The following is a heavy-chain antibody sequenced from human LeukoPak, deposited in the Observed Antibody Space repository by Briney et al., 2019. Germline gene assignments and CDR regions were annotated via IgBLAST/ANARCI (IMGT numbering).Heavy chain of an antibody. J-gene: IGHJ6*02. Sequence: PGGSLRLSCAASGFTFSSYAMSWVRQAPGKGLEWVSAISGSGGSTYYADSVKGRFTISRDNSKNTLYLQMNSLRAEDTAVYYCAKFYDPAEHYGMDVWGQGTTVTVSS. D-gene: IGHD2/OR15-2a*01. CDR3: AKFYDPAEHYGMDV. CDR2: ISGSGGST. V-gene: IGHV3-23*01. CDR1: GFTFSSYA.